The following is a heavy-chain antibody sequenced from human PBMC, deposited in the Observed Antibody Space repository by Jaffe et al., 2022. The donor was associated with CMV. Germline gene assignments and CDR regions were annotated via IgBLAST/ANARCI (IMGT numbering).Heavy chain of an antibody. D-gene: IGHD5-18*01. V-gene: IGHV3-21*01. Sequence: EVQLVESGGGLVKPGGSLRLSCAASGFTFSSYSMNWVRQAPGKGLEWVSSISSSSSYIYYADSVKGRFTISRDNAKNSLYLQMNSLRAEDTAVYYCARENVDTPLADYYYYYYMDVWGKGTTVTVSS. CDR3: ARENVDTPLADYYYYYYMDV. CDR1: GFTFSSYS. CDR2: ISSSSSYI. J-gene: IGHJ6*03.